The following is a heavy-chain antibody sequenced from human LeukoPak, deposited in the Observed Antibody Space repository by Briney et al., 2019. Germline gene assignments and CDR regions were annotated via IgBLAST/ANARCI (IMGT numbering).Heavy chain of an antibody. CDR1: GVSITTYF. CDR2: VYTSGSA. J-gene: IGHJ4*02. Sequence: SETLSLTCTVSGVSITTYFWSWIRRPAGKGLEWIGRVYTSGSASYNPSLNSRVSMSIDTSKNQLSLNLSSVTVADTAIYYCARGDSSGYLEYWGQGTRVTVSS. V-gene: IGHV4-4*07. D-gene: IGHD3-22*01. CDR3: ARGDSSGYLEY.